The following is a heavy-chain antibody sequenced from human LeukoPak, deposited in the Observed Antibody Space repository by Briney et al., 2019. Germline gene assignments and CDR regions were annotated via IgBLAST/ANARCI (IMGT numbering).Heavy chain of an antibody. CDR1: GGSISSYY. Sequence: SETLSLTCTVSGGSISSYYWSWIRQPPGKGLEWIGYIYTSGSTNYNPYLKSRVTISVDTSKNQFSLKLSSVTAADTAVYYCARHGKYYDFWSGYYEPWGQGTLVTVSS. V-gene: IGHV4-4*08. CDR2: IYTSGST. D-gene: IGHD3-3*01. CDR3: ARHGKYYDFWSGYYEP. J-gene: IGHJ4*02.